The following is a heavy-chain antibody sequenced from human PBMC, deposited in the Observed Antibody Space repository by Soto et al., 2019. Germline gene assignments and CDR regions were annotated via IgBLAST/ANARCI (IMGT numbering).Heavy chain of an antibody. V-gene: IGHV1-69*01. CDR3: ARDPNPSIILPGNWYFDL. CDR1: GGTFSSYA. J-gene: IGHJ2*01. D-gene: IGHD3-3*02. CDR2: IIPIFGTA. Sequence: QVQLVQSGAEVKKPGSSVKVSCKASGGTFSSYAISWVRQAPGQGLEWMGGIIPIFGTANYAQKFQGRVTITADESTSTAYMELSSMRSEDTAVYYCARDPNPSIILPGNWYFDLWGRGTLVTVSS.